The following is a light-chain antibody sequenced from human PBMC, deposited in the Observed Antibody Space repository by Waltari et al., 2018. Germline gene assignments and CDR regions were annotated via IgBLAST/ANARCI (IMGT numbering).Light chain of an antibody. J-gene: IGKJ2*01. CDR2: AAS. CDR1: QSSTNS. Sequence: DIQMAQSPSSLSAFVGDSVTIACQASQSSTNSLNWSQQKPGKAPKLLIYAASSLQSGVPSRFSGSGSGTDFTLTITSLQPEDFATYHCQQSYSTPYTFGQGTNLEIK. V-gene: IGKV1-39*01. CDR3: QQSYSTPYT.